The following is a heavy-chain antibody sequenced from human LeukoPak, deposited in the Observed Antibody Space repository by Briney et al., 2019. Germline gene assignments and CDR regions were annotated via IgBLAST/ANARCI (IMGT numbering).Heavy chain of an antibody. J-gene: IGHJ4*02. CDR2: IYPGDSDA. CDR3: ARLGRDYDASTGYYLTYNFDY. D-gene: IGHD3-9*01. Sequence: GESLKISCKASAYAFTNYWIGWVRQMPGKGLEFMGIIYPGDSDARYSPSFQGQVTISADKSITTAYLQWRSLKASDTAIYYCARLGRDYDASTGYYLTYNFDYWGQGALVTVSS. V-gene: IGHV5-51*01. CDR1: AYAFTNYW.